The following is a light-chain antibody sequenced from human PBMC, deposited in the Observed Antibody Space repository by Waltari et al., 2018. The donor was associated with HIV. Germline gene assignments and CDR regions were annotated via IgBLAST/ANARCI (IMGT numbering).Light chain of an antibody. CDR1: EIIKSTY. CDR3: HQYGSSFWT. V-gene: IGKV3-20*01. CDR2: GAS. Sequence: ELVLTQSPGTLSLSPGDRATLSCMTSEIIKSTYLSWYQQKGDQPSRLLIYGASSRAPGIPDRFSGSGSRTDFNLTINRLEPEDFATYYCHQYGSSFWTFGQGTKVDVK. J-gene: IGKJ1*01.